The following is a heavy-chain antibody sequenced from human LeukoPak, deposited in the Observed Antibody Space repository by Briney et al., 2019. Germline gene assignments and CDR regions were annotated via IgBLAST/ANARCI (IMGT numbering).Heavy chain of an antibody. D-gene: IGHD3-10*01. V-gene: IGHV1-2*06. J-gene: IGHJ4*02. CDR2: INPNSGGT. Sequence: ASVKVSCKASGYTFTGYYMHWVRQAPGQGLEWMGRINPNSGGTNYAQKFQGRVTMTRDTSISTAYMELSRLRSDDTAAYYCAREGRITMVRGVIIDDYWGQGTLVTVSS. CDR3: AREGRITMVRGVIIDDY. CDR1: GYTFTGYY.